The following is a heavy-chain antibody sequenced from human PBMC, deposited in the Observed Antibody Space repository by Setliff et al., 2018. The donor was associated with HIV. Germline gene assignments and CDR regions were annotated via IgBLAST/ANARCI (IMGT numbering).Heavy chain of an antibody. J-gene: IGHJ4*02. D-gene: IGHD4-4*01. CDR3: ARFRLYHYSNKVDY. V-gene: IGHV3-48*03. CDR2: ISSSGSTI. CDR1: GFPFSSYE. Sequence: PGGSLRLSCAASGFPFSSYEMNWVRQAPGKGLEWVSYISSSGSTIYYADSVKGRFTISRDNTKNSLYLQMNSLRAEDTAVYYCARFRLYHYSNKVDYWGQGTLVTVSS.